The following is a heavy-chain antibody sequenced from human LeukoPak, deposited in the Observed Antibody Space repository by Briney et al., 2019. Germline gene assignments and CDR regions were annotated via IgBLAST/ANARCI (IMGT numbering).Heavy chain of an antibody. CDR3: AGNYYDSSGYYPRRVYYFDY. J-gene: IGHJ4*02. V-gene: IGHV4-34*01. Sequence: SETLSLTCAVYGGPFSGYYWSWIRQPPGKGLEWIGEINHSGSTHYNPSIKSQLNISVDTSKNQFSLKLSSVTAADTAVYYCAGNYYDSSGYYPRRVYYFDYWGQGTLVTVSS. CDR1: GGPFSGYY. CDR2: INHSGST. D-gene: IGHD3-22*01.